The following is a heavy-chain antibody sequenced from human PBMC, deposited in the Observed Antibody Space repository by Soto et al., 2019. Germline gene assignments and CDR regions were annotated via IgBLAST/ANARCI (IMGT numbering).Heavy chain of an antibody. CDR1: GFSLSTSGVG. J-gene: IGHJ4*02. CDR2: IYRSDEK. CDR3: AHRRGADYKGCFHY. Sequence: QITLKESGPTLVKPTQTLTLTCTFSGFSLSTSGVGVGWIRQPPGKALEWLALIYRSDEKRYSPSLSSRLTITKDTSKNQVVLTMTNMDPVDTATYYCAHRRGADYKGCFHYWGQGTLVTVSS. D-gene: IGHD4-4*01. V-gene: IGHV2-5*01.